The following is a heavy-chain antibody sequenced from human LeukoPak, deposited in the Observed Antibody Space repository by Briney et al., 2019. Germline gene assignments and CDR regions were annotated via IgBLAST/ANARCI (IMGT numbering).Heavy chain of an antibody. V-gene: IGHV4-31*03. CDR1: GGSISSGGYY. Sequence: SQTLSLTCTVSGGSISSGGYYWSWIRQHPGTGLEWIGYIYYSGSTYYNPSLKSRVTISVDTSKNQFSLKLSSVTAADTAVYYCARDGLSYGDRDYWDQGTLVTVSS. CDR3: ARDGLSYGDRDY. J-gene: IGHJ4*02. CDR2: IYYSGST. D-gene: IGHD4-17*01.